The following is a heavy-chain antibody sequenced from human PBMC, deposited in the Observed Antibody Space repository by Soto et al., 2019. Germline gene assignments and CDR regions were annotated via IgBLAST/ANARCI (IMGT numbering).Heavy chain of an antibody. V-gene: IGHV4-4*02. CDR3: ARTTIFGVANTVSDAFDI. CDR2: IYHSGST. J-gene: IGHJ3*02. D-gene: IGHD3-3*01. CDR1: GGSISSSNW. Sequence: QVQLQESGPGPVKPSGTLSLTCAVSGGSISSSNWWSWVRQPPGKGLEWIGEIYHSGSTNYNPSLKSRVTISVDKSKNQFSLKLSSVTAADTAVYYCARTTIFGVANTVSDAFDIWGQGTMVTVSS.